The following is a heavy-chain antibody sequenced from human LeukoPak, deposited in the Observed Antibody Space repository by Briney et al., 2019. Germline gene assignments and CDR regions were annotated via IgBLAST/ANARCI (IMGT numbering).Heavy chain of an antibody. V-gene: IGHV3-74*01. CDR1: GFSFSTYW. J-gene: IGHJ4*02. CDR2: INPDGRTT. CDR3: VNGYNGAAAAGI. D-gene: IGHD6-13*01. Sequence: PWGSLRLSCAASGFSFSTYWMHVVRRAPGKGLVWVSNINPDGRTTNYADSVKGRLTISRDNAKTPLYLQMNSLSAEDTAVYYCVNGYNGAAAAGIWGQGTLVTVSS.